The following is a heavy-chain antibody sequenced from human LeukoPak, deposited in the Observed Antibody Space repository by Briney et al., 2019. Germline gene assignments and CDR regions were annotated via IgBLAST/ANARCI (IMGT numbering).Heavy chain of an antibody. CDR1: GYTFTGYH. J-gene: IGHJ3*02. V-gene: IGHV1-2*02. CDR3: ARDRGRPDSFDI. Sequence: ASVKVSCMASGYTFTGYHLYLVRQAPGQGLEWMGWINPNSGDTNYAQKVQGRVTMTRDTSISTAYMELSTLRSDHTAVYYCARDRGRPDSFDIWGQGTMVTVSS. CDR2: INPNSGDT.